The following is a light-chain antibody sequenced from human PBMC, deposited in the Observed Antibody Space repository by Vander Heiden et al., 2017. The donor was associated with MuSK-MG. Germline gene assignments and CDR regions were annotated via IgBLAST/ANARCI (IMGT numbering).Light chain of an antibody. CDR2: QDS. V-gene: IGLV3-1*01. Sequence: SYELTQPPSVPVSPGQTASITCSGDKLGDKYACWYQQKPGQSPVLVIYQDSKRPSGIPERFSGSNSGNTATLTISGTQAMDEADYYCQAWDSSTVVFGGGTKLNVI. CDR3: QAWDSSTVV. CDR1: KLGDKY. J-gene: IGLJ2*01.